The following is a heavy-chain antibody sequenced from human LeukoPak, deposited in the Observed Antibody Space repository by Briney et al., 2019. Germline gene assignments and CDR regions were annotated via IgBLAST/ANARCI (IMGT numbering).Heavy chain of an antibody. D-gene: IGHD3-10*01. CDR1: GGTFSSYA. V-gene: IGHV1-69*13. Sequence: SVKVSCKASGGTFSSYAISWVRQAPGQGLEWMGGIIPIFGTANYAQKFQGRVTITADESTSTAYMELSSLRSEDTAVYYCVRGGYYGSGSYYALDYWGQGTLSPSPQ. J-gene: IGHJ4*02. CDR3: VRGGYYGSGSYYALDY. CDR2: IIPIFGTA.